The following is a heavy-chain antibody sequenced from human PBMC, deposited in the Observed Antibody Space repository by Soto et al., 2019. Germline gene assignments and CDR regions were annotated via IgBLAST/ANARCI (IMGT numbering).Heavy chain of an antibody. CDR3: ARDATPSGWFLDAFDI. J-gene: IGHJ3*02. D-gene: IGHD6-19*01. CDR1: GFTFGDYA. V-gene: IGHV3-49*03. CDR2: IRSKAYGGTT. Sequence: GGSLRLSCTASGFTFGDYAMSWFRQAPGKGLEWVGFIRSKAYGGTTEYAASVKGRLSISRDDSKSIAYLQMNSLTTEDTAVYYCARDATPSGWFLDAFDIWGQGTMVTVSS.